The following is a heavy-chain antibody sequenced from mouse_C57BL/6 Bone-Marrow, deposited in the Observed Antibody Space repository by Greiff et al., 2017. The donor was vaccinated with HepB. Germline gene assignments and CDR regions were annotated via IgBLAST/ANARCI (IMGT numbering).Heavy chain of an antibody. D-gene: IGHD2-5*01. Sequence: DVMLVESGGGLVKPGGSLKLSCAASGFTFSSYAMSWVRQTPEKRLEWVATISDGGSYTYYPDNVKGRFTISRDNAKNNLYLQMSHLKSEDTSMYYCARDYSRAMDYWGQGTSVTVSS. CDR2: ISDGGSYT. J-gene: IGHJ4*01. CDR1: GFTFSSYA. CDR3: ARDYSRAMDY. V-gene: IGHV5-4*01.